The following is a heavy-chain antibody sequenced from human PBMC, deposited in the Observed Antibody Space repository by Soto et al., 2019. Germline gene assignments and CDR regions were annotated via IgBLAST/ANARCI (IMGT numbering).Heavy chain of an antibody. D-gene: IGHD5-18*01. CDR1: GFTFSSYA. V-gene: IGHV3-23*01. CDR2: ISGSGGST. J-gene: IGHJ4*02. CDR3: AKLRAYSYGPGADFDY. Sequence: PGGSLRLSCAASGFTFSSYAMSWVRQAPGKGLEWVSAISGSGGSTDYVDSVKGRCTISRDKSKSTLYLQMNRLRAEVTAVYYCAKLRAYSYGPGADFDYWGQGTLVTVSS.